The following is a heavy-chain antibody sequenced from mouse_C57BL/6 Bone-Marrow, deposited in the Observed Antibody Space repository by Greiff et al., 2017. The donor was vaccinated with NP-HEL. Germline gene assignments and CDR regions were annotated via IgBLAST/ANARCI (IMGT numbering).Heavy chain of an antibody. V-gene: IGHV1-7*01. Sequence: QVQLQQSGAELAKPGASVKLSCKASGYTFTSYWMHWVKQRPGQGLEWIGYINPSSGYTKYNQKFKDKATLTAYKSSSTAYMQLSSLTYDDSAVYYCARPYGGDYWGQGTTLTVSS. CDR2: INPSSGYT. CDR3: ARPYGGDY. J-gene: IGHJ2*01. CDR1: GYTFTSYW. D-gene: IGHD1-1*01.